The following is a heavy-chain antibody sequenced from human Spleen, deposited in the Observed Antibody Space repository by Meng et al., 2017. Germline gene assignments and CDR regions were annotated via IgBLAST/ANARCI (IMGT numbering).Heavy chain of an antibody. V-gene: IGHV4-4*02. D-gene: IGHD3-22*01. Sequence: QWQLQESGPGLVRPSGTRSRTCAVSGGPISSSNWWSWVRQPPGKGLEWIGEIYHSGSTNYNPSLKSRVTISVDKSKNQFSLKLSSVTAADTAVYYCARGHHYYDSSGYGGWGQGTLVTVSS. J-gene: IGHJ4*02. CDR1: GGPISSSNW. CDR2: IYHSGST. CDR3: ARGHHYYDSSGYGG.